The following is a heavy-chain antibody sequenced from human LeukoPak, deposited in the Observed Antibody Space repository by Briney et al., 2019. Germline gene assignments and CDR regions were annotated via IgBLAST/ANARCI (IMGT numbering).Heavy chain of an antibody. CDR1: GFTFSTYA. V-gene: IGHV3-23*01. CDR3: ARARGRYYDSRGFYWGYYFDS. Sequence: GGSLRLSCAASGFTFSTYAVSWVRQAPGKGLEWVSTISGSGDSTYYADSVKGRFTISRDKSKNTLYLQMSSLRVDDTAVYYCARARGRYYDSRGFYWGYYFDSWGQGILVTVST. CDR2: ISGSGDST. D-gene: IGHD3-22*01. J-gene: IGHJ4*02.